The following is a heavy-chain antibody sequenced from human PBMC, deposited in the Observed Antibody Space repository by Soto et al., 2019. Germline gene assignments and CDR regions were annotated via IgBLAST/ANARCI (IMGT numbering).Heavy chain of an antibody. J-gene: IGHJ6*02. CDR1: GFTFSSYG. CDR2: ISHDGNNK. D-gene: IGHD2-15*01. CDR3: AKDEVLVVAVARDYYGMDV. V-gene: IGHV3-30*18. Sequence: PGGSLRLSCAASGFTFSSYGMHWVRQAPGKGLEWVAVISHDGNNKYYADSVKGRFTISRDNSKNTLYLQMNSLRAEDTAVYYCAKDEVLVVAVARDYYGMDVWGQGTTVTVSS.